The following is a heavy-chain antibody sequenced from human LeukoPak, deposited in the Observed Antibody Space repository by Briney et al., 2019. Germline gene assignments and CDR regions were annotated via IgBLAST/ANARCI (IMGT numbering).Heavy chain of an antibody. CDR3: ARDPLVVVAATRYYYYGMDV. CDR1: GGSISSGDYY. V-gene: IGHV4-30-4*01. J-gene: IGHJ6*04. D-gene: IGHD2-15*01. CDR2: IYYSGSA. Sequence: PSQTLSLTCTVSGGSISSGDYYWSWIRQPPGKGLEWIGYIYYSGSAYYNPSLKSRVTISVDTPKNQFSLKLSSVTAADTAVYYCARDPLVVVAATRYYYYGMDVWGKGTTVTVSS.